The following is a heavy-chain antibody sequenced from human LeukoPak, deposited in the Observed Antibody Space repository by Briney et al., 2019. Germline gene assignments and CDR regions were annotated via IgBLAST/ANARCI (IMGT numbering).Heavy chain of an antibody. CDR1: GFPFSSYW. CDR3: TRVGYIDEGIDY. V-gene: IGHV3-7*04. CDR2: IKQDGSKK. D-gene: IGHD5-24*01. Sequence: GGSLRLSCVASGFPFSSYWMTWVRQAPGKGLEWVANIKQDGSKKSYVDSVKDRFTIPRDNAKNSLYLQMTSLRAEDTAIYYCTRVGYIDEGIDYWGQGTLVTVCS. J-gene: IGHJ4*02.